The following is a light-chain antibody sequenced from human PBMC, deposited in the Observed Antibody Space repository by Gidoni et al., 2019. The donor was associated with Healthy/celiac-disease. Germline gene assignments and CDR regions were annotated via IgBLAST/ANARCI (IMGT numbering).Light chain of an antibody. CDR3: QQYYSTPS. CDR2: WAS. CDR1: QSVLYSSNNNNY. Sequence: DIVMTQSPDSLAVSLGARATINCKSSQSVLYSSNNNNYLAWYQQKPGQPPKLLIYWASTRESGVPDRVSGSGSGTDFTLTSSSLQAEDVAVYYCQQYYSTPSFGGGTKVEIK. J-gene: IGKJ4*01. V-gene: IGKV4-1*01.